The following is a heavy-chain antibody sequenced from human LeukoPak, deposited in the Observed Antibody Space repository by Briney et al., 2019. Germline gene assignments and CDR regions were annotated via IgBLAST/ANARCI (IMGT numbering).Heavy chain of an antibody. CDR2: ISDSGANT. J-gene: IGHJ2*01. V-gene: IGHV3-23*01. CDR3: AKSMTLQWRGYFDL. Sequence: GGSLRLSCAASGFTFSTYAMSWVRQAPGKGLEWVSTISDSGANTYYADSVRGRFTISRDNSKNTLYLQKNSLRADDTAIYYCAKSMTLQWRGYFDLWGRGTHVTVSS. D-gene: IGHD6-19*01. CDR1: GFTFSTYA.